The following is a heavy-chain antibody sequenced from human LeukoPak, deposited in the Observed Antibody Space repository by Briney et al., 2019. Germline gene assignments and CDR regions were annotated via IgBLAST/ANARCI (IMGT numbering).Heavy chain of an antibody. D-gene: IGHD4-17*01. Sequence: GGSLRLSCAASGFTFSSYAMSWVRQAPGKGLEWVSAISGSGGSTYYADSVKGRFTISRDNSKNTLYLQMNSLRAEDTAVYYCARGGADYVIGYWGQGTLVTVSS. CDR3: ARGGADYVIGY. CDR1: GFTFSSYA. J-gene: IGHJ4*02. CDR2: ISGSGGST. V-gene: IGHV3-23*01.